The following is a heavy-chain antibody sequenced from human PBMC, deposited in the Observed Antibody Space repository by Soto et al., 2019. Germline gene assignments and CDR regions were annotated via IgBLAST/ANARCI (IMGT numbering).Heavy chain of an antibody. Sequence: PLETLSLTCTVSGGSISSYYWSWIRQPPGKGLEWIGYMYNTGSTVYNPSLKSRVTISVDTSKNQFSLKLNAVTAADTAVYYCARDLWGYCGTDCYPLDVWGQGTTVTVSS. D-gene: IGHD2-21*02. CDR3: ARDLWGYCGTDCYPLDV. V-gene: IGHV4-59*01. CDR2: MYNTGST. CDR1: GGSISSYY. J-gene: IGHJ6*02.